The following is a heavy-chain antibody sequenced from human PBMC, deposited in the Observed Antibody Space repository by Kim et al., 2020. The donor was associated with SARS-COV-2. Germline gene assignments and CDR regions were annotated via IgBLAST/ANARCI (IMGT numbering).Heavy chain of an antibody. J-gene: IGHJ5*02. Sequence: SVKVSCKASGGTLSSYAISWVRQAPGQGLEWMGGIIPIFGTANYAQKFQGRVTITADESTSTAYMELSSLRSEDTAVYYCAREPHFWSGYNWFDPWGQGTLVTVSS. CDR3: AREPHFWSGYNWFDP. CDR1: GGTLSSYA. CDR2: IIPIFGTA. D-gene: IGHD3-3*02. V-gene: IGHV1-69*13.